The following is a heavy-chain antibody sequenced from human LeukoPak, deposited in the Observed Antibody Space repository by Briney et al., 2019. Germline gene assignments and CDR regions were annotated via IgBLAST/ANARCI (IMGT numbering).Heavy chain of an antibody. J-gene: IGHJ4*02. V-gene: IGHV1-2*02. CDR2: INPNNGGT. D-gene: IGHD3-22*01. Sequence: ASVKVSCKASGYTFTGYYLHWVRQAPGQGLEWMGWINPNNGGTKHAQKFQGRFTMSRDTSISTAYMELSRLTSDDTAVYYCARDPAKTYYYDPWRQGT. CDR1: GYTFTGYY. CDR3: ARDPAKTYYYDP.